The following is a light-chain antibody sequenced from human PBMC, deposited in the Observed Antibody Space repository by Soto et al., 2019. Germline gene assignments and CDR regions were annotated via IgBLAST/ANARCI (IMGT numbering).Light chain of an antibody. J-gene: IGKJ4*01. CDR3: LQYYSTPLT. V-gene: IGKV4-1*01. CDR1: QSVLYSSNNKNY. CDR2: WAS. Sequence: DIVMTQSPDSLAVSLVERATINCKSSQSVLYSSNNKNYLAWYQQKPGQPPKLLIYWASTRASGVPDRFSGSGSGTDFTLTISSLQAEDVAVYYCLQYYSTPLTFGGGTKVEIK.